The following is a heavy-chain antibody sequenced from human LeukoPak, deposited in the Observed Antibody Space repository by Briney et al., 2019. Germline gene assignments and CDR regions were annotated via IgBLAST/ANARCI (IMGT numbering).Heavy chain of an antibody. Sequence: GASVKVSCKASGGTFSSYAISWVQQAPGQGLEWMGIITPGGDSTSYAQKFQGRVTMTRDTSTSTVYMELSSLRSEDTAVYYCARVYGDYSEGYFDYWGQGTLVTVSS. CDR3: ARVYGDYSEGYFDY. J-gene: IGHJ4*02. CDR2: ITPGGDST. D-gene: IGHD4-17*01. CDR1: GGTFSSYA. V-gene: IGHV1-46*01.